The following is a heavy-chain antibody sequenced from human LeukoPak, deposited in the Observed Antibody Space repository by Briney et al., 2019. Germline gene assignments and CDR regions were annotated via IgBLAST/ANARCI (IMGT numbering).Heavy chain of an antibody. CDR1: GFALSTYA. V-gene: IGHV3-23*01. Sequence: GGSLRLSCAASGFALSTYAMSWVRQTPGKGLEWVAATSSSDAGTYHADSVRGRFTISRDNSKNTLYLQMNSLRAEDAAVYFCAKAPVTSCRGAYCYPFDSWGQGTLVTVSS. D-gene: IGHD2-21*01. CDR2: TSSSDAGT. CDR3: AKAPVTSCRGAYCYPFDS. J-gene: IGHJ4*02.